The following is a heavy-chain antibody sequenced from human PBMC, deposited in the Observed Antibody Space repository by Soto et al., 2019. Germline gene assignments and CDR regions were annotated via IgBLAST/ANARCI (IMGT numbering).Heavy chain of an antibody. D-gene: IGHD3-10*01. CDR2: ITDNGGDA. V-gene: IGHV3-23*01. CDR3: ARGSTESYPGSRIFDF. CDR1: GLTFGSRA. J-gene: IGHJ4*02. Sequence: GGSLRLSCVASGLTFGSRAMSWVRQAPGEGLQWVATITDNGGDAKYADSVRGRFVISRDNSKKALYLQMTSLTAEDSAMYFCARGSTESYPGSRIFDFWGRGTLVTVSS.